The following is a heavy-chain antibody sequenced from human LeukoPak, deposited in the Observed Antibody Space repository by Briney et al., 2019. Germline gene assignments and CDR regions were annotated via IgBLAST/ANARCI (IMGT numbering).Heavy chain of an antibody. CDR2: VYYSAST. J-gene: IGHJ4*02. CDR1: GGSISGYY. Sequence: PPETLSLTCTVYGGSISGYYWSWIRQPPGKGLEWIGYVYYSASTNYNPSLKSRVTISVDTSKKQFSLRLSSVTAADTAVYFCARGIITTVATFDYWGQGTLVTVSS. V-gene: IGHV4-59*01. CDR3: ARGIITTVATFDY. D-gene: IGHD4-17*01.